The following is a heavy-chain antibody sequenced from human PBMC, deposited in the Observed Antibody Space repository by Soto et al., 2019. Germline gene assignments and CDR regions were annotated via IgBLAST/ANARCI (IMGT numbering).Heavy chain of an antibody. V-gene: IGHV3-33*01. CDR1: GFIFGNVG. CDR2: IWDEGSNE. D-gene: IGHD6-19*01. J-gene: IGHJ6*02. CDR3: ARDDMPGIAVATYGMDV. Sequence: SLRPSCPAYGFIFGNVGMHCVRQAAGGGREWVAVIWDEGSNEYYTDSGTDRFTISKHNSKNTLCLQMNSLRAEDMAVYYCARDDMPGIAVATYGMDVWGPGTKVPVSS.